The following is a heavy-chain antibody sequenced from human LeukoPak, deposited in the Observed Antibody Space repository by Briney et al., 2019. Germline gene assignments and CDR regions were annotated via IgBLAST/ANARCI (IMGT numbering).Heavy chain of an antibody. Sequence: SETLSLTCAVSGDSFSSHYWTWIRQSPGTGLEWIGYISHIGRTNYNHSLKSRVTISIVTSKNQFSLKLRSVTAADTAVYYCARDLVTVTKGFDIWGQGTMVSVSS. V-gene: IGHV4-59*11. J-gene: IGHJ3*02. CDR3: ARDLVTVTKGFDI. CDR2: ISHIGRT. D-gene: IGHD4-17*01. CDR1: GDSFSSHY.